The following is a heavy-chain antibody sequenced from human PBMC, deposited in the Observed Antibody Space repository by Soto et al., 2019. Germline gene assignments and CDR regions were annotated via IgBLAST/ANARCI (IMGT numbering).Heavy chain of an antibody. CDR3: ARQANWGLGYYYYYGMDV. Sequence: SETLSLTCTVSGGSVSSGSYYWSWIRQPPGKGLEWIGYIYYSGSTNYNPSLKSRVTISVDTSKNQFSLKLSSVTAADTAVYYCARQANWGLGYYYYYGMDVWGQGTTVTVAS. CDR1: GGSVSSGSYY. V-gene: IGHV4-61*01. CDR2: IYYSGST. D-gene: IGHD7-27*01. J-gene: IGHJ6*02.